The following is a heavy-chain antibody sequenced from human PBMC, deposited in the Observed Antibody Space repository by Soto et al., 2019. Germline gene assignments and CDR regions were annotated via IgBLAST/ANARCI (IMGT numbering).Heavy chain of an antibody. CDR2: IYYSERTSYNSGST. Sequence: PSETLSLTCTFSCDSMTSSSYYWGWIRQPPGKGLEWIGSIYYSERTSYNSGSTYYSPSLKSRVTISGDTSKSQFSLKLSSVTAADTAVYYCARHTRSHFDPWGQGTLVTVSS. CDR3: ARHTRSHFDP. CDR1: CDSMTSSSYY. J-gene: IGHJ5*02. V-gene: IGHV4-39*01.